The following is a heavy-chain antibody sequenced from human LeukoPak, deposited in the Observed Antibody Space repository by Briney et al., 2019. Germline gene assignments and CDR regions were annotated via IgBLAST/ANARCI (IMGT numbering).Heavy chain of an antibody. CDR1: GFTFSSYW. V-gene: IGHV3-7*01. CDR2: IKQDGREK. Sequence: GGSLRLSCAASGFTFSSYWISWVRQAPGEGLEWVGNIKQDGREKYYVHSVKGRFTISTDNATNSLYLQMNSLRAEDTAVYYCTTPLAAAGQSPDYWGQGTLVTVSS. CDR3: TTPLAAAGQSPDY. J-gene: IGHJ4*02. D-gene: IGHD6-13*01.